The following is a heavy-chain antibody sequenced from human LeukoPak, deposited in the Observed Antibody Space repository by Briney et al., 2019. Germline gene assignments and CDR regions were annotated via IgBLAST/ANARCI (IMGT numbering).Heavy chain of an antibody. V-gene: IGHV3-30*18. D-gene: IGHD3-22*01. CDR1: GFTFSSYG. CDR3: AKVPDSSGYYYRYYFDN. J-gene: IGHJ4*02. CDR2: ISYDGSNK. Sequence: GRSLRLSCAASGFTFSSYGMHWVRQAPGKGLEWVAVISYDGSNKYYADSVKGRFTISRDNSKNTLYLQMNSLRAEDTAVYYCAKVPDSSGYYYRYYFDNWGQGTLVTVSS.